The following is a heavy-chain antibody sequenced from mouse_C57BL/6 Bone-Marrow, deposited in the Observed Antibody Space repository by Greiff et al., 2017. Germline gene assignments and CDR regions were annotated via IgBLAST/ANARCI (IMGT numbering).Heavy chain of an antibody. J-gene: IGHJ2*01. D-gene: IGHD2-4*01. CDR3: AREGAYDYDEDFAY. CDR1: GYTFTSYG. V-gene: IGHV1-81*01. Sequence: QVQLQQSGAELARPGASVKLSCKASGYTFTSYGISWVKQSTGQGLEWIGEIYPRSGNTYYNEKFKGKATLTADKSSSTAYMGLRSLTSEDSAVYYCAREGAYDYDEDFAYWGQSTTLTVSS. CDR2: IYPRSGNT.